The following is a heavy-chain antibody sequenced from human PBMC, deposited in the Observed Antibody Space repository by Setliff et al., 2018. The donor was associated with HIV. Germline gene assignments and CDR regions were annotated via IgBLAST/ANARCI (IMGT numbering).Heavy chain of an antibody. V-gene: IGHV4-4*02. CDR2: IYNSGST. Sequence: SETLSLTCAVSGGSISSSNWWSWVRQPPGKGLEWIGSIYNSGSTNYNPSLTSRVTISVDTSKHQFSLKLSSVTAADTAVYYCARGDYPLSTVATIKGVVWFDPWGQGTLVTVSS. CDR3: ARGDYPLSTVATIKGVVWFDP. CDR1: GGSISSSNW. J-gene: IGHJ5*02. D-gene: IGHD5-12*01.